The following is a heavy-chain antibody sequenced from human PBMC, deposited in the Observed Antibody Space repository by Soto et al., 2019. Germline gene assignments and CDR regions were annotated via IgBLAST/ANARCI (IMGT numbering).Heavy chain of an antibody. CDR3: ARAQNPYYYDSSGHFDY. Sequence: ASVKVSCKASGYTFTSYYMHWVRQAPGQGLEWMGIINPSGGSTSYAQKFQGRVTMTRDTSTSTVYMELSSLRSEDTAVYYCARAQNPYYYDSSGHFDYWGQGTLVTVSS. D-gene: IGHD3-22*01. CDR1: GYTFTSYY. J-gene: IGHJ4*02. CDR2: INPSGGST. V-gene: IGHV1-46*01.